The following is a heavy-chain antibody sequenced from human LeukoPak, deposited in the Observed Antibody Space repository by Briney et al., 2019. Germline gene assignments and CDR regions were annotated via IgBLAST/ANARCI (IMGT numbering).Heavy chain of an antibody. CDR2: IYHSGST. CDR3: AITTYCYDSSGYPHFDY. CDR1: GYSISSGYY. Sequence: SETLSLTCAVSGYSISSGYYWGWIRQPPGKGLEWIGSIYHSGSTYYNPSLKSRVTISVDTSKNQFSLKLSSVTAADTAVYYCAITTYCYDSSGYPHFDYWGQGTLVTVSS. D-gene: IGHD3-22*01. J-gene: IGHJ4*02. V-gene: IGHV4-38-2*01.